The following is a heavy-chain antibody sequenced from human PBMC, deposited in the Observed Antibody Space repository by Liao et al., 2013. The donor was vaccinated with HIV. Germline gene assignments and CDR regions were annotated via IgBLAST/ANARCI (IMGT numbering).Heavy chain of an antibody. J-gene: IGHJ6*03. CDR1: GGSMSSDY. CDR2: LHPSGST. CDR3: ARSPVRGVNYYYYMDV. Sequence: QVQLQESGPGLVKPSETLSLTCIVSGGSMSSDYWSWIRQPAGKGLEWIGRLHPSGSTNYNPSLKSRVTMSVDASKNQFSLILSSVTAADTAVYYCARSPVRGVNYYYYMDVWGKGPRSPSP. V-gene: IGHV4-4*07. D-gene: IGHD3-10*01.